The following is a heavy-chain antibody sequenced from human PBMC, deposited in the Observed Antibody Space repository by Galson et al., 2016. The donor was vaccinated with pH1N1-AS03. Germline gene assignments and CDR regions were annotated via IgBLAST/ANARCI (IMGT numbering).Heavy chain of an antibody. Sequence: LRLSCAASGFIFSGYWMSWVRQAPGKGLGWVANIKQDGSEKYYVDSVKGRFTIARDNAKNSVYLQMSSLRAEDTAVYHCARGKDFWSGYPDDPFDIWGLGTRVTVSS. J-gene: IGHJ3*02. CDR2: IKQDGSEK. CDR1: GFIFSGYW. CDR3: ARGKDFWSGYPDDPFDI. D-gene: IGHD3-3*01. V-gene: IGHV3-7*03.